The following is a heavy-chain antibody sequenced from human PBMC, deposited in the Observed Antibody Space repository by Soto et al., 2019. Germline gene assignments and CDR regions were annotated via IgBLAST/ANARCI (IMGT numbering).Heavy chain of an antibody. V-gene: IGHV3-23*01. CDR2: ISGSGGST. CDR3: AKDRPDITMIVVKGSYYGMDV. D-gene: IGHD3-22*01. Sequence: GALRVACEPSGFTFSGYALSWVPQAPGEGLEGVSAISGSGGSTYYADSVKGRFTISRDNSKNTLYLQMNSLRAEDTAVYYCAKDRPDITMIVVKGSYYGMDVWGQGTTVTVSS. J-gene: IGHJ6*02. CDR1: GFTFSGYA.